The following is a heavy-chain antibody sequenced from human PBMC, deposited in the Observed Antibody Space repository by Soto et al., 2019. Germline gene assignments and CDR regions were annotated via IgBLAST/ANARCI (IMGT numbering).Heavy chain of an antibody. J-gene: IGHJ4*02. CDR2: ISYDGSNN. D-gene: IGHD5-18*01. CDR3: ARDPGYSYGFDY. Sequence: GGSLRLSFAACGFTFSSYSLHWVRQAPGKGLEWVAVISYDGSNNYYADSVKGRFTISRDNSKNTLYLQMNSLRTEDTAVYYCARDPGYSYGFDYWGQGTLVTVSS. V-gene: IGHV3-30-3*01. CDR1: GFTFSSYS.